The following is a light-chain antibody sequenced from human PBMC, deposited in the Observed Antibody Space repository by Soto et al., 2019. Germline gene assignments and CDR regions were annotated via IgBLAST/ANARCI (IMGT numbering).Light chain of an antibody. Sequence: EIVLTQSPATLSSSPGERATLSCRASQSVSRYLAWYQQKPGQAPRLLIYDASNRATGIPARISGSGSGTDCNLTISSLEPEYFAVYYCQQRSNWPPVWTFGQGTKVEIK. J-gene: IGKJ1*01. V-gene: IGKV3-11*01. CDR1: QSVSRY. CDR2: DAS. CDR3: QQRSNWPPVWT.